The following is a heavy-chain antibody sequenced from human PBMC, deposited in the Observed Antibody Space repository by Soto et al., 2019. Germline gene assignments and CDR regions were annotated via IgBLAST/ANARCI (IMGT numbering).Heavy chain of an antibody. CDR3: ARGSGDREYFQH. V-gene: IGHV1-8*01. CDR1: GYTFTSYD. J-gene: IGHJ1*01. Sequence: ASVKVSCKASGYTFTSYDINWVRPATGQGLEWMGWMNPNSGNTGYAQKFQGRVTMTRNTSISTAYMELSSLRSEDTAVYYCARGSGDREYFQHWGQGTLVTVSS. D-gene: IGHD4-17*01. CDR2: MNPNSGNT.